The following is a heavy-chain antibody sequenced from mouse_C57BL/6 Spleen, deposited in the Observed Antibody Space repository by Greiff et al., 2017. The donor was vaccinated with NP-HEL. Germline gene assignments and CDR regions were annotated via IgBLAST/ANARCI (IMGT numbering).Heavy chain of an antibody. J-gene: IGHJ4*01. CDR2: ISAGGSYT. CDR1: GFTFSSYA. Sequence: EVMLVESGGGLVKPGGSLKLSCAASGFTFSSYAMSWVRQTPKKRLEWVGTISAGGSYTYYPDNVKGRFTISRDNAKNKLYLQMSHLKSEDTAMYYCERAYDYDGYAMDYWGQGTSVTVSS. V-gene: IGHV5-4*03. CDR3: ERAYDYDGYAMDY. D-gene: IGHD2-4*01.